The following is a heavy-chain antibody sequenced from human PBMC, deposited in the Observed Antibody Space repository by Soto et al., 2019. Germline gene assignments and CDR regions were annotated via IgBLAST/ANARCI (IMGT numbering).Heavy chain of an antibody. CDR1: GGTFGSYA. J-gene: IGHJ6*02. Sequence: ASVKVSCKASGGTFGSYAISWVRQAPGQGLEWMGGIIPIFGTANYAQKFQGRVTITADESTSTAYMELSSLRSEDTAVYYCARDRKGNYGSGSYPPPYYYYGMDVWGQGTTVTVSS. CDR2: IIPIFGTA. CDR3: ARDRKGNYGSGSYPPPYYYYGMDV. D-gene: IGHD3-10*01. V-gene: IGHV1-69*13.